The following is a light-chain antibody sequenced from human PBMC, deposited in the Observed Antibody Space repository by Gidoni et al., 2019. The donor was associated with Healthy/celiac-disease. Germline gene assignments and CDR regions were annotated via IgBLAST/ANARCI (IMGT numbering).Light chain of an antibody. J-gene: IGKJ1*01. V-gene: IGKV3-20*01. CDR3: QQYGSSLWT. CDR1: QSVRSSY. CDR2: GAS. Sequence: EIVLTQSPGTLSLSTGESATLSCRASQSVRSSYLAWYQQKPGQAPRLLIYGASSRAPGIPDRFSGRGSGTDFTLTISRLEPEDFAVYYCQQYGSSLWTFGQGTKVEIK.